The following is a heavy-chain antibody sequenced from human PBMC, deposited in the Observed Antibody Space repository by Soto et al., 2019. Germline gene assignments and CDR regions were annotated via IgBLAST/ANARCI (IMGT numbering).Heavy chain of an antibody. Sequence: GGSLRLSCAASGFTFSSFFMHWVRQVPGEGLEWVSRISGDGGTISYADSVKGRFTISRDNSKNTLYLQMNSLRAEDTAVYYCAKDHGSGWFYFDYWGQGTLVTVSS. CDR1: GFTFSSFF. CDR2: ISGDGGTI. V-gene: IGHV3-74*01. D-gene: IGHD6-19*01. CDR3: AKDHGSGWFYFDY. J-gene: IGHJ4*02.